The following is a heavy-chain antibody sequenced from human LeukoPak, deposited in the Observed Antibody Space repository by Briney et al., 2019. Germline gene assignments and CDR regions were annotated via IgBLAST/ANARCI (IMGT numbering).Heavy chain of an antibody. Sequence: SETLSLTCTISGYSISSGYYWGWIRQPPGKGLEWIGSIYHSGSTYYNPSLKSRVTISLDTSENQFSLKLSSVTAADTAVYYCARDLYSSGWGYFDYWGQGALVTVSS. CDR2: IYHSGST. CDR1: GYSISSGYY. J-gene: IGHJ4*02. V-gene: IGHV4-38-2*02. D-gene: IGHD6-19*01. CDR3: ARDLYSSGWGYFDY.